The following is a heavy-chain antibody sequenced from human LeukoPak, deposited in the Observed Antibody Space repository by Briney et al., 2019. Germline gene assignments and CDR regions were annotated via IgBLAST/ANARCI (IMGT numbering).Heavy chain of an antibody. D-gene: IGHD3-22*01. CDR1: GGSISSSSYY. Sequence: SETLSLTCTVSGGSISSSSYYWGWIRQPPGKGLEWIGSIYYSGSTYYNPSLKSRVTISVDTSENQFSLKLSSVTAADTAVYYCARHAGDWGLLLQFDYWGQGTLVTVSS. J-gene: IGHJ4*02. V-gene: IGHV4-39*01. CDR3: ARHAGDWGLLLQFDY. CDR2: IYYSGST.